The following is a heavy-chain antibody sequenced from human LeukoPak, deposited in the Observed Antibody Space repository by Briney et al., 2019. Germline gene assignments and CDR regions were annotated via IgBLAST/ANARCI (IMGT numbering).Heavy chain of an antibody. Sequence: GGSLRLSCAASGFTFSSYSMNWVRQAPGRGLEWVSSISSSSTYIYYADSVKGRFTISRDNAKNSLYPQMNSLRAEDTAVFYCARNTITGYYYGMDVWGQGTTVTVSS. CDR2: ISSSSTYI. CDR1: GFTFSSYS. D-gene: IGHD3-10*01. V-gene: IGHV3-21*01. CDR3: ARNTITGYYYGMDV. J-gene: IGHJ6*02.